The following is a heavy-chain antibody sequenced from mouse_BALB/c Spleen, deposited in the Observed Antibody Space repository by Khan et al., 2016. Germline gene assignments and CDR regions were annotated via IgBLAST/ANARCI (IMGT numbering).Heavy chain of an antibody. CDR2: ISSGSSAI. V-gene: IGHV5-17*02. Sequence: EVELVESGGGLVQPGGSRKLSCAASGFTFSSFGMHWVRQAPEKGLEWVAFISSGSSAIYYADTVKGRFTISRDNPKNTLFLQKTSLRSEDTAMYYCGRWDYWGQGTTLTVSS. CDR1: GFTFSSFG. CDR3: GRWDY. J-gene: IGHJ2*01.